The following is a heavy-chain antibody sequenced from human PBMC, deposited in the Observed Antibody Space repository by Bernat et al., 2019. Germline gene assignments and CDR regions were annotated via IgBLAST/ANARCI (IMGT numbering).Heavy chain of an antibody. CDR1: GFTFSSYA. J-gene: IGHJ6*02. V-gene: IGHV3-21*01. CDR3: ARDLSWVIAAGGNYYYYYGMDV. Sequence: EVQLLESGGGLVQPGGSLRLSCAASGFTFSSYAMSWVRQAPGKGLEWVSSISSSSSYIYYADSVKGRFTISRDNAKNSLYLQMNSLRAEDTAVYYCARDLSWVIAAGGNYYYYYGMDVWGQGTTVTVSS. CDR2: ISSSSSYI. D-gene: IGHD6-13*01.